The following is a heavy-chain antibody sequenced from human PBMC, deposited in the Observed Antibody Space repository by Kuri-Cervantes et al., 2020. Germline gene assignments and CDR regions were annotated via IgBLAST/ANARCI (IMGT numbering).Heavy chain of an antibody. CDR2: IKQDGSEK. D-gene: IGHD6-13*01. CDR3: AKDIAAAGTSYYYYGMDV. V-gene: IGHV3-7*03. J-gene: IGHJ6*02. CDR1: GFTFSSYW. Sequence: GGSLRLSCAASGFTFSSYWMSWVRQAPGKGLEWVANIKQDGSEKYYVDSVKGRFTISRDNAKNSLYLQMNSLRAEDTALYYCAKDIAAAGTSYYYYGMDVWGQGTTVTVSS.